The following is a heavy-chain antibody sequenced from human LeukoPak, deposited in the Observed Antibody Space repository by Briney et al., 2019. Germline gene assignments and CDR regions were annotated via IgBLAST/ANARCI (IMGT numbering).Heavy chain of an antibody. CDR2: IYYSGST. V-gene: IGHV4-59*01. CDR3: ARVGSRYYDSSGYYSNWFDP. J-gene: IGHJ5*02. D-gene: IGHD3-22*01. CDR1: GGSLSSYY. Sequence: SETLSLTCTVSGGSLSSYYWGWIRQPPGKGLEWIGYIYYSGSTNYNPSLKSRVTISVDTSKNQFSLKLSSVTAADTAVYYCARVGSRYYDSSGYYSNWFDPWGQGTLVTVSS.